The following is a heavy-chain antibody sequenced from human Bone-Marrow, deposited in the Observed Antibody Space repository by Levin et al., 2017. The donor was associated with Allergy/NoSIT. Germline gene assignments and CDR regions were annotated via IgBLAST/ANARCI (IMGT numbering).Heavy chain of an antibody. J-gene: IGHJ6*02. V-gene: IGHV1-18*01. Sequence: ASVKVSCKASGYTFTTYSLTWVRQAPGQGLEWMGWVSAYSGNTNYALNLQDRVTMTTDTATNTAYMELTSLRSDDTAIYYCARGHFPYYYYGMDVWGQGTTVVVSS. CDR3: ARGHFPYYYYGMDV. CDR2: VSAYSGNT. CDR1: GYTFTTYS.